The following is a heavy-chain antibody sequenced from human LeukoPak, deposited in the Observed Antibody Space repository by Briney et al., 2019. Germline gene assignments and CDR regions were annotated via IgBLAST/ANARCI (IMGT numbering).Heavy chain of an antibody. CDR3: ARLYSSGSPDY. D-gene: IGHD6-19*01. V-gene: IGHV3-74*01. J-gene: IGHJ4*02. CDR1: GFTFSSYW. CDR2: INSDGSST. Sequence: PGGSLTLSCAASGFTFSSYWMHWVRQTPGKGLVWVSHINSDGSSTSYADSVKGRFTISRDNAKNTLYLQMNSLRAEDTAVYYCARLYSSGSPDYWGQGTLVTVSS.